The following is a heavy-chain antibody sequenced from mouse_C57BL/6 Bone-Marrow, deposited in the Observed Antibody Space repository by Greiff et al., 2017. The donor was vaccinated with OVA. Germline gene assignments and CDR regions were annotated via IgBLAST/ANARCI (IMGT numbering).Heavy chain of an antibody. D-gene: IGHD1-1*01. V-gene: IGHV1-19*01. Sequence: VQLKESGPVLVKPGASVKMSCKASGYTFTDYYMNWVKQSHGKSLEWIGVINPYNGGTSYNQKFKGKATLTVDKSSSTAYMELNSLTSEDSAVYYCARYYGSSGDYWGQGTSVTVSS. CDR2: INPYNGGT. J-gene: IGHJ4*01. CDR3: ARYYGSSGDY. CDR1: GYTFTDYY.